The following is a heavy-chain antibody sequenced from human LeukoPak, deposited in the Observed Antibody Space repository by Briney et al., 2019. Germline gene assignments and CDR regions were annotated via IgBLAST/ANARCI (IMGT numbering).Heavy chain of an antibody. CDR2: INSDGSST. J-gene: IGHJ4*02. Sequence: GGSLRLSCAASGFTFSSYWMHWVRQAPGKGLVWVSRINSDGSSTSYADSVKGRFTISRDNAKNTLYLQMNSLRAEDTAVYHCARVYGDYGLYYFDYWGQGTLVTVSS. CDR1: GFTFSSYW. CDR3: ARVYGDYGLYYFDY. D-gene: IGHD4-17*01. V-gene: IGHV3-74*01.